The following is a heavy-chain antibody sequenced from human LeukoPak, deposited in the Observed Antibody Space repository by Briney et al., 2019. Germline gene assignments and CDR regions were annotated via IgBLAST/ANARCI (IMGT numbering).Heavy chain of an antibody. Sequence: PGGSLRLSCAASGFTFSSYSMNWVRQAPGKGLEWVSYISSSSSTIYYADSVKGRFTISRDNAKNSLYLQMNSLRAEDTAVYYCARDDITAAGALDYWGQGTLVTVSS. D-gene: IGHD6-13*01. J-gene: IGHJ4*02. CDR3: ARDDITAAGALDY. CDR2: ISSSSSTI. V-gene: IGHV3-48*01. CDR1: GFTFSSYS.